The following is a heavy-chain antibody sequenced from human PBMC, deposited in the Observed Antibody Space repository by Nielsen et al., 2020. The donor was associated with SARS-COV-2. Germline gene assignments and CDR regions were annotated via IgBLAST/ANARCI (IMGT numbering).Heavy chain of an antibody. Sequence: SETLSLTCTVSGGSISNYYWSWIRQPPGKGLEWIGYIYYSGATRYNPSLNSRVTISLHTSEKQFSLQLTSVTAADTAVYYCARGLLLLWFGDPSKYYFDYWGQGTLVTVSS. CDR2: IYYSGAT. CDR1: GGSISNYY. J-gene: IGHJ4*02. D-gene: IGHD3-10*01. CDR3: ARGLLLLWFGDPSKYYFDY. V-gene: IGHV4-59*01.